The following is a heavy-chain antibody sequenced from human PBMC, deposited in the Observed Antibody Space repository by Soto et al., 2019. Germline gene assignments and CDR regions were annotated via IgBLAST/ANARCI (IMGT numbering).Heavy chain of an antibody. J-gene: IGHJ4*02. V-gene: IGHV3-30*18. D-gene: IGHD6-13*01. CDR2: ISYDGSNK. CDR1: GFTFSSYG. CDR3: AKGIAAAGRGEG. Sequence: QVQLVESGGGVVQPGRSLRLSCAASGFTFSSYGMHWVRQAPGKGLEWVAVISYDGSNKYYADSVKGRFTISRDNSKNTLYLQMNSLRAEDTAVYYCAKGIAAAGRGEGWGQGTLVTVSS.